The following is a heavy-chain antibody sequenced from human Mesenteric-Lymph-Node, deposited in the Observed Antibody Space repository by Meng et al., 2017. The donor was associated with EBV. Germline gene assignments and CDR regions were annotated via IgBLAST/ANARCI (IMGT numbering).Heavy chain of an antibody. V-gene: IGHV3-23*04. D-gene: IGHD1-26*01. CDR1: GFTFSSYA. CDR3: AKSYSGTFYFFDY. Sequence: EVQLVESGGGLVQPXWSLRLSCAASGFTFSSYAMSWVRQAPGKGLEWVSAISSGGGSIFYADSVKGRFTISRDNSKNTLSLQMNSLRAEDTAVYYCAKSYSGTFYFFDYWGQGTLVTVSS. CDR2: ISSGGGSI. J-gene: IGHJ4*02.